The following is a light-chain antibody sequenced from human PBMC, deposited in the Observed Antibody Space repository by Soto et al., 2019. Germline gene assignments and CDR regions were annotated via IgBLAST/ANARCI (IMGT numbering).Light chain of an antibody. CDR2: DAS. CDR1: QSINRW. V-gene: IGKV1-5*01. J-gene: IGKJ1*01. CDR3: QQYGSYWT. Sequence: IQMTQSPSTLSASIGDTVTITFRASQSINRWLAWYQQKPGEAPKLLIYDASSLESGVPSRFSGTGSGSEFTLIISSLQPDDFATYYCQQYGSYWTFGQGNKVDIK.